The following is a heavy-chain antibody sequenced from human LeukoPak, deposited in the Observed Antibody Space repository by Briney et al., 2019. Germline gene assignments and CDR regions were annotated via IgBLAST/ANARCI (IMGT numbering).Heavy chain of an antibody. CDR2: ISSSSSYI. CDR3: ARDQYCSSTSCPPEWFDP. CDR1: GFTFSSYS. Sequence: PGGSLRLSCAASGFTFSSYSMNWVRQAPGKGLEWDSSISSSSSYIYYADSVKGRFTISRDNAKNSLYLQMNSLRAEDTAVYYCARDQYCSSTSCPPEWFDPWGQGTLVTVYS. V-gene: IGHV3-21*01. J-gene: IGHJ5*02. D-gene: IGHD2-2*01.